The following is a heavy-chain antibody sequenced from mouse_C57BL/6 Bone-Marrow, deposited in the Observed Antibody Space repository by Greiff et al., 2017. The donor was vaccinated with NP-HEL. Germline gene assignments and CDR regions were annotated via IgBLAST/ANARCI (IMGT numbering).Heavy chain of an antibody. Sequence: VKVVESGAELVRPGASVKLSCKASGYTFTDYYINWVKQRPGQGLEWIARIYPGSGNTYYNEKFKGKATLTAEKSSSTAYMQLSSLTSEDSAVYFCAKDYYYGSSYWYFDVWGTGTTVTVSS. CDR2: IYPGSGNT. CDR3: AKDYYYGSSYWYFDV. CDR1: GYTFTDYY. J-gene: IGHJ1*03. D-gene: IGHD1-1*01. V-gene: IGHV1-76*01.